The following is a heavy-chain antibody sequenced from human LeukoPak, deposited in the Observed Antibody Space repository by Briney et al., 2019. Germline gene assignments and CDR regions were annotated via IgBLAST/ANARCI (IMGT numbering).Heavy chain of an antibody. V-gene: IGHV4-61*02. CDR2: IYTSGST. CDR1: GGSISSGSYY. Sequence: TSETLXLTCTVSGGSISSGSYYWSWIRQPAGKGLEWIGRIYTSGSTNYNPSLKSRVTISVDTSKNQFSLKLSSVTAADTAVYYCARRADGMVRGVKPFDYWGQGTLVTVSS. CDR3: ARRADGMVRGVKPFDY. J-gene: IGHJ4*02. D-gene: IGHD3-10*01.